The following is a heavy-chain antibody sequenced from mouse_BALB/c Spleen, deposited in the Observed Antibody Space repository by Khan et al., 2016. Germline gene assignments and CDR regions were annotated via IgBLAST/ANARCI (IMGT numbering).Heavy chain of an antibody. D-gene: IGHD2-12*01. CDR2: ISYDGSN. V-gene: IGHV3-6*02. Sequence: EVQLQESGPGLVKPSQSLSVTCSVTGYSITSGYYWNWIRQFPGNNLEWMGYISYDGSNNYNPSLKNRISIARDTSKNQFFLKLNSVTTEDTATYYCARLRRVYAMDYWGQGTSVTVSS. J-gene: IGHJ4*01. CDR3: ARLRRVYAMDY. CDR1: GYSITSGYY.